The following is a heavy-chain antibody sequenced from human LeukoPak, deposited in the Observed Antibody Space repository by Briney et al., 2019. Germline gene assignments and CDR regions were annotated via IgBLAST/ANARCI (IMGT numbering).Heavy chain of an antibody. CDR1: GFTFSTYA. J-gene: IGHJ4*02. D-gene: IGHD3/OR15-3a*01. CDR2: LSGSGSNT. V-gene: IGHV3-23*01. Sequence: GGSLRLSCAASGFTFSTYAMTWVRQAPGKGLEWVSSLSGSGSNTYYADSVKGRFTISRDNARNTLYQQMNSLRAEDTAVYYCAKDLWPDKPNAKVDYWGQGTLVTVSS. CDR3: AKDLWPDKPNAKVDY.